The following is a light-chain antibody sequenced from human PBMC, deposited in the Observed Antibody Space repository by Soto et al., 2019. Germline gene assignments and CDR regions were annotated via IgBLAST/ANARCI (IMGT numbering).Light chain of an antibody. J-gene: IGKJ1*01. CDR1: QSINY. CDR2: KAS. V-gene: IGKV1-5*03. Sequence: DIQMTQSRSTLSASVGDRVTITCRTSQSINYLAWYQQKPGKAPKLLIYKASSLESGVPSRFSGSGSGTEFTLTISSLQPDDFATYYCQQYNTYPWTFGQGTKVESK. CDR3: QQYNTYPWT.